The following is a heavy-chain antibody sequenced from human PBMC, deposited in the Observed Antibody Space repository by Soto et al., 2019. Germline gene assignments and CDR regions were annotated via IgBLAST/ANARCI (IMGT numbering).Heavy chain of an antibody. Sequence: GGSLRLSCAASGFTVSRYLMHLVRQAPGKGLVWVSRINSDGSSTYYADSVKGRFTISRDNAKDTLYLQMNSLRAEDTAVYYCARNWFDPWGQGTLVTVSS. CDR1: GFTVSRYL. V-gene: IGHV3-74*01. CDR2: INSDGSST. J-gene: IGHJ5*02. CDR3: ARNWFDP.